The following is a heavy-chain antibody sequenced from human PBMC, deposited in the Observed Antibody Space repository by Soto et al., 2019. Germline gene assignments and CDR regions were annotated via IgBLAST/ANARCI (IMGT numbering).Heavy chain of an antibody. CDR3: ARVLLWFGRHKTFDY. J-gene: IGHJ4*02. V-gene: IGHV1-3*01. Sequence: ASVKVSCKASGYTFTSYAMHWVRQAPGQRLEWMGWINAGNGNTKYSQKFQGRVTITRDTSASTAYMELSSLRSEDTAVYYCARVLLWFGRHKTFDYWGQGTLVTVSS. CDR2: INAGNGNT. D-gene: IGHD3-10*01. CDR1: GYTFTSYA.